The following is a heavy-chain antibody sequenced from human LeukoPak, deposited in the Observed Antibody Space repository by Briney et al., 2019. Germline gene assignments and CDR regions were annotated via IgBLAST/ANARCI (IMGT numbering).Heavy chain of an antibody. Sequence: VASVKVSCKASGGTFSSYAISWVRQAPGQGLEWMGRIIPILGIANYAQKFQGRVTITADKSTSTAYMELSSLRSEDTAVYYCAKSSWLLHWFDPWGQGTLVTVSS. CDR1: GGTFSSYA. CDR3: AKSSWLLHWFDP. D-gene: IGHD6-13*01. CDR2: IIPILGIA. V-gene: IGHV1-69*04. J-gene: IGHJ5*02.